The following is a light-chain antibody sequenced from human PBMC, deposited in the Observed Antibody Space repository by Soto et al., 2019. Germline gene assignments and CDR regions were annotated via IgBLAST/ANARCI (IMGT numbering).Light chain of an antibody. Sequence: DIQMTQSPSSLSASVGDRVTITCRASQDIDNYLAWYQQKPGRAPKLLIYSASTLQSGVPSRFSGSGSGTDFTLTISSLQPEDVATYYCQQLNSYPLTFGRGTKVEIK. J-gene: IGKJ4*01. CDR1: QDIDNY. V-gene: IGKV1-27*01. CDR2: SAS. CDR3: QQLNSYPLT.